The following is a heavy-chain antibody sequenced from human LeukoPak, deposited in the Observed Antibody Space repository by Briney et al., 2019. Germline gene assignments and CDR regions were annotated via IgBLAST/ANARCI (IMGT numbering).Heavy chain of an antibody. CDR3: AKSRASSGVAPAGYDY. D-gene: IGHD6-13*01. J-gene: IGHJ4*02. CDR2: IYNDGST. Sequence: GGSLRLSCAASGFTVSSNYMSWVRQAPGKGLEWVSDIYNDGSTFYADSVKGRFTISRDISKNTLYLQMNSLRAEDTAAYYCAKSRASSGVAPAGYDYWGQGTLVTVSS. V-gene: IGHV3-53*01. CDR1: GFTVSSNY.